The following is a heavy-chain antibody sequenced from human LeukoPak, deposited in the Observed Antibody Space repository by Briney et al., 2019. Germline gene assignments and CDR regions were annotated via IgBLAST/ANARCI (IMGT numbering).Heavy chain of an antibody. J-gene: IGHJ4*02. D-gene: IGHD6-19*01. CDR3: AKRVLSGVPVAGLDY. CDR1: GLHHRYYA. Sequence: GGPLRHSRAASGLHHRYYAMIGLPPARGKAGEGVSTIGSSKSGTYYPDSVKGRFTVSRDNSKNTLYLQMNSLRAEDTAVYYCAKRVLSGVPVAGLDYWGQGTLVTVSS. V-gene: IGHV3-23*01. CDR2: IGSSKSGT.